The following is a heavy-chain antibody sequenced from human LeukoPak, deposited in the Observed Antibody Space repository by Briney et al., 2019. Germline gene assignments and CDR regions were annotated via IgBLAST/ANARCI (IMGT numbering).Heavy chain of an antibody. J-gene: IGHJ6*03. Sequence: GGSLRLSCAASRFTFSSYWMSWVRQAPGKGLEWVANIKQDGSEKYYVDSVKGRFTISRDNAKNSLYLQMNSLRAEDTAVYYCARVVVPAAIGYYYYYYMDVWGKGTTVTVSS. CDR2: IKQDGSEK. V-gene: IGHV3-7*01. CDR1: RFTFSSYW. CDR3: ARVVVPAAIGYYYYYYMDV. D-gene: IGHD2-2*02.